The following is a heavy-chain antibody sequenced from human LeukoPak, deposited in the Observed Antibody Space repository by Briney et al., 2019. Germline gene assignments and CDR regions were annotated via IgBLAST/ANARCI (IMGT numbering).Heavy chain of an antibody. V-gene: IGHV3-15*01. D-gene: IGHD5-12*01. CDR2: IKSKTDGGTT. Sequence: GGSLRLSCAASGFTFSNAWMSWVRQAPGKGLEWVGRIKSKTDGGTTDYAAPVKGRFTISRDDSKNTLYLQMNSLKTEDTAVYYCTTDGRHSGYLWVDYWGQGTLVTVPS. J-gene: IGHJ4*02. CDR3: TTDGRHSGYLWVDY. CDR1: GFTFSNAW.